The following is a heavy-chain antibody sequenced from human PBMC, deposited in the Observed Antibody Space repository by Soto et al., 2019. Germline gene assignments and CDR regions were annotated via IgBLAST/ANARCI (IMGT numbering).Heavy chain of an antibody. CDR1: GFTFSTYA. V-gene: IGHV3-23*01. CDR3: AKDQGNTIVGASRGFAH. Sequence: GGSLRLSCGVSGFTFSTYAMNWVRQAPGKGLEWLSLISGSGSGTYYADSVKGRFTIPRDNSENTLYLQMNSLRAEDTAVYYCAKDQGNTIVGASRGFAHWGQGTLVTVSS. J-gene: IGHJ4*02. D-gene: IGHD1-26*01. CDR2: ISGSGSGT.